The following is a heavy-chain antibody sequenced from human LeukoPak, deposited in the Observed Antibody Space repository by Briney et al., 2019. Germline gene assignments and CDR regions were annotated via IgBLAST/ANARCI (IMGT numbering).Heavy chain of an antibody. CDR3: TRHISVAGTFPFDY. CDR1: GFTFSSYS. D-gene: IGHD6-19*01. CDR2: IRSKAYSYAT. V-gene: IGHV3-73*01. J-gene: IGHJ4*02. Sequence: GGSLRLSCAASGFTFSSYSMHWVRQASGKGLEWVGRIRSKAYSYATTYAASVEGRFTISRDDSKNTAYLQMNSLKTEDTAVYYCTRHISVAGTFPFDYWGQGTLVTVSS.